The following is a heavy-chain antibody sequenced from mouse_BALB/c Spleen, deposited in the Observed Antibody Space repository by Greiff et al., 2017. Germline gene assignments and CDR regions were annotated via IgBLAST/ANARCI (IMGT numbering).Heavy chain of an antibody. CDR3: ARRGVTTFFDWYFDV. D-gene: IGHD2-2*01. CDR1: GYSITSDYA. V-gene: IGHV3-2*02. Sequence: EVKVEESGPGLVKPSQSLSLTCTVTGYSITSDYAWNWIRQFPGNKLEWMGYISYSGSTSYNPSLKSRISITRDTSKNQFFLQLNSVTTEDTATYYCARRGVTTFFDWYFDVWGAGTTVTVSS. CDR2: ISYSGST. J-gene: IGHJ1*01.